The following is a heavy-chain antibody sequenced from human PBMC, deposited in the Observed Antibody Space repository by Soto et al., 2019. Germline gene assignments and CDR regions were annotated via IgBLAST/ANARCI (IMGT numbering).Heavy chain of an antibody. CDR2: TYHSGNP. V-gene: IGHV4-30-2*01. CDR3: ARHNSRFGPLLWFGELIDY. J-gene: IGHJ4*02. CDR1: GDTISTGGYT. D-gene: IGHD3-10*01. Sequence: SETLSLTCDVSGDTISTGGYTWAWIRQPPGKALEWIGHTYHSGNPYYNPSLKSRVIISVDRSKNQFSLKVRSVTAADTAVYYCARHNSRFGPLLWFGELIDYWGQGTLVTVSS.